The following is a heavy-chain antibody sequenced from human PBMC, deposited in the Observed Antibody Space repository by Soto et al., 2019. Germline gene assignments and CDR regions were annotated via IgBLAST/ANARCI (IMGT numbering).Heavy chain of an antibody. V-gene: IGHV4-30-4*01. D-gene: IGHD6-19*01. CDR3: ARAEFNSVWFPFDS. J-gene: IGHJ4*02. CDR1: GVSINSGDNF. CDR2: IYYTGST. Sequence: PSETLSLTCTVSGVSINSGDNFWSWIRQPPGKGLEWMGYIYYTGSTYYNPSLNRRITMSVDMSKNQFSLRLTPVTAADTALYFCARAEFNSVWFPFDSWGQGAPVTVSS.